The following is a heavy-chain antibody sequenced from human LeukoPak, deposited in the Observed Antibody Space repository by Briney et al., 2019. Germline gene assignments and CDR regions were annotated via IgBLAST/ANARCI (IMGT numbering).Heavy chain of an antibody. CDR1: GGSFSGYY. Sequence: SETLSLTCAVYGGSFSGYYWSWIRQPPGKGLEWIGEINHSGSTNYNPSLKSRVTISVDTSKNQFSLKLSSVTAADTAVYYCARGLDPRWYRVFDYLGQGTLVTVSS. D-gene: IGHD6-13*01. CDR3: ARGLDPRWYRVFDY. J-gene: IGHJ4*02. V-gene: IGHV4-34*01. CDR2: INHSGST.